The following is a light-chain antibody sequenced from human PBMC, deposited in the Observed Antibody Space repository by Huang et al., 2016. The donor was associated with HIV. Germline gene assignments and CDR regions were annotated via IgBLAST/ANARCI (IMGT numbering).Light chain of an antibody. Sequence: DIQMTQSPSAMSASVGDRVTITCRASQDISNYLAWFQQKPGKGPKRLIYAASNLQTGVPSRFSGSGSGAEFTLTVSSLQPEDFASYYCLQHSTYPWTFGQGTKVEIK. V-gene: IGKV1-17*03. CDR3: LQHSTYPWT. CDR2: AAS. J-gene: IGKJ1*01. CDR1: QDISNY.